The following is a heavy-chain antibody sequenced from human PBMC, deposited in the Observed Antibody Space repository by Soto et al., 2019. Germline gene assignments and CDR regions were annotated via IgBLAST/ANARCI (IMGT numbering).Heavy chain of an antibody. J-gene: IGHJ3*02. CDR1: GFTVSSNY. V-gene: IGHV3-66*01. CDR3: ARSEQQLVLDAFDI. CDR2: IYSGGST. D-gene: IGHD6-13*01. Sequence: GGSLRLSCAASGFTVSSNYMSWFRQAPGKGLEWVSVIYSGGSTYYADSVKGRFTISRDNSKNTLYLQMNSLRAEDTAVYYCARSEQQLVLDAFDIWGQGTMVTVS.